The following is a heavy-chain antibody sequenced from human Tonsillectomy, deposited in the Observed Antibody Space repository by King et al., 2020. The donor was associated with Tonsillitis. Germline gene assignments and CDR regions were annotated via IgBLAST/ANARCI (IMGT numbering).Heavy chain of an antibody. CDR1: GYTFTSYG. Sequence: VQLVESGAEVKKPGASVKVSCKASGYTFTSYGISWVRQAPGQGLEWMGWISAYNGNTNYAQKLQGRVTMTTDTSTSTAYMELRSLRSDDTAVYYCARSGGLWVGEGGAGQYYFDYWGQGTLVTVSS. V-gene: IGHV1-18*04. CDR3: ARSGGLWVGEGGAGQYYFDY. D-gene: IGHD3-16*01. J-gene: IGHJ4*02. CDR2: ISAYNGNT.